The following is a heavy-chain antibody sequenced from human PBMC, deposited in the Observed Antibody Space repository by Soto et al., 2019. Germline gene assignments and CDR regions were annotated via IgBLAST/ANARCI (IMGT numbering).Heavy chain of an antibody. CDR2: ISSSSSYI. D-gene: IGHD3-22*01. CDR1: GFTFSSYS. CDR3: ARGKLYDSSGYYANYYYYGMDV. J-gene: IGHJ6*02. V-gene: IGHV3-21*01. Sequence: GGSLRLSCAASGFTFSSYSMNWVRQAPGKGLEWVSSISSSSSYIYYADSVKGRFTISRDNAKNSLYLQMNSLRAEDTAVYYCARGKLYDSSGYYANYYYYGMDVWGQGTTVTVSS.